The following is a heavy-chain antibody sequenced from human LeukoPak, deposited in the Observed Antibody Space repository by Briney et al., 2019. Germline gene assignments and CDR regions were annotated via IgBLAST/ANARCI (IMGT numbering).Heavy chain of an antibody. CDR2: IYTRGST. D-gene: IGHD3-3*01. J-gene: IGHJ3*02. CDR3: ARDRPNYDFWSGYPYGDAFDI. CDR1: GGSISSGRYY. V-gene: IGHV4-61*02. Sequence: SETLSLTCTVSGGSISSGRYYWSWIRQPAGKGLEWIGRIYTRGSTNYNPSLKSRVTISVDTSKIQFSLKLSSVTAADTAVYYCARDRPNYDFWSGYPYGDAFDIWGQGTMVTVSS.